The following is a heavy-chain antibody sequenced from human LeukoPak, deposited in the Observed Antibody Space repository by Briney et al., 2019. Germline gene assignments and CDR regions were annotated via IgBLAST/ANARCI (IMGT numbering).Heavy chain of an antibody. J-gene: IGHJ6*03. CDR2: IRYDGSNK. CDR3: AKDQLRSYYYYYYYMDV. Sequence: GGSLRLSCAASEFTFSSYGMHWVRQAPGKGLEWVAFIRYDGSNKYYADSVKGRFTISRDNSKNTLYLQMNSLRAEDTAVYYCAKDQLRSYYYYYYYMDVWGKGTTVTVSS. CDR1: EFTFSSYG. D-gene: IGHD4-17*01. V-gene: IGHV3-30*02.